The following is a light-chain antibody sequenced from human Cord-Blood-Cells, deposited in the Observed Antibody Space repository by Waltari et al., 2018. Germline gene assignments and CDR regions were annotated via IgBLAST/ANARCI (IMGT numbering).Light chain of an antibody. J-gene: IGKJ5*01. CDR3: QQYDNLLIT. CDR1: QDISNY. CDR2: DAS. Sequence: DIKMTKSPSSLSASVGDRVTITCQASQDISNYLNWYQQKPGKAPKLLIYDASNLETGVPSRFSGSGSGTDFTFTISSLQPEDIATYYCQQYDNLLITFGQGTRLEIK. V-gene: IGKV1-33*01.